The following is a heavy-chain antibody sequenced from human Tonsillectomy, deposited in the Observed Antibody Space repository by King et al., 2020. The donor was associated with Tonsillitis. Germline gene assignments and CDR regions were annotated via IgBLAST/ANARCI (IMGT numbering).Heavy chain of an antibody. CDR3: ANLDF. CDR1: GYSFTGFY. D-gene: IGHD1-14*01. J-gene: IGHJ4*02. CDR2: INPDSGDT. V-gene: IGHV1-2*02. Sequence: QLVQSVAEVRKPGASVKVSCKTSGYSFTGFYIHWVRQAPGQGLEWMGWINPDSGDTRYAQRFQGRVTMTRDTSIRTAYMELSRLRSDDTAVYFCANLDFWGQGTLVTVSS.